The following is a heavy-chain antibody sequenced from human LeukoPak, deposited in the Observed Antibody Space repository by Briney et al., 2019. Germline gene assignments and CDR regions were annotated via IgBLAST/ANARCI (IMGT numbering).Heavy chain of an antibody. CDR2: ISGMGGST. J-gene: IGHJ4*02. Sequence: PGGSLRLSCAASGFTFTSYAMSWVRQAPGGGRGWVSSISGMGGSTYYADSVKRRFTISGIKSKNTLYLQMNSLRAEDTAVYYCASPSYYDFWSGYHYWGQGTLVTVSS. V-gene: IGHV3-23*01. CDR1: GFTFTSYA. D-gene: IGHD3-3*01. CDR3: ASPSYYDFWSGYHY.